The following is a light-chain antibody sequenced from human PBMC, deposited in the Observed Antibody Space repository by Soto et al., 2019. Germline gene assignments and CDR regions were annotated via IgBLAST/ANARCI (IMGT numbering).Light chain of an antibody. J-gene: IGKJ4*01. V-gene: IGKV1-5*03. CDR2: TAS. Sequence: DIQMTQSPSTLSASVGDRVTITCRASQSISDWLAWYQQKPGKAPTLLIYTASNLSSGVPSRFSGSRSGTEFTLTTSSLQPDDFATYYCQQYDSSSGLTFGGGTKVEIK. CDR3: QQYDSSSGLT. CDR1: QSISDW.